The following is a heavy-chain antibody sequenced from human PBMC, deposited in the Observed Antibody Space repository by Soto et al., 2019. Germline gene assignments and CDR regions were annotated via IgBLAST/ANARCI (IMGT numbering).Heavy chain of an antibody. CDR1: GFTFSNYA. J-gene: IGHJ4*02. Sequence: GGSLRLSCAASGFTFSNYALTWGRPAPGKGLGWGSVITGRGGGTYFVDSVKGRFTISRDNSKNTVYLQMNSLRAEDTAVYYCAKRPLTAAGFDYWGQGTLVTVSS. CDR2: ITGRGGGT. D-gene: IGHD6-13*01. CDR3: AKRPLTAAGFDY. V-gene: IGHV3-23*01.